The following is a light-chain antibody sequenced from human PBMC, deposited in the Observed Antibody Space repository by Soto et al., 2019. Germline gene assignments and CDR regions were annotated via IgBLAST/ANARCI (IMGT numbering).Light chain of an antibody. CDR1: QNISRS. Sequence: EIVMTQSPVTLSVSPGERATLSCRASQNISRSLAWYQQKPGQGPSLLIYADSNRATGIPARFSGSGSGTDFTLTINSLEPEDFAVYYCQQRNSWPLTFGGGTKVDIK. J-gene: IGKJ4*01. V-gene: IGKV3-11*01. CDR2: ADS. CDR3: QQRNSWPLT.